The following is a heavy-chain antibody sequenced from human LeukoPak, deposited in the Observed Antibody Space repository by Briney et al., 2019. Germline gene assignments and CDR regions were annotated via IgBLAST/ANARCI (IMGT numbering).Heavy chain of an antibody. CDR1: GYTFTSYG. J-gene: IGHJ4*02. CDR3: ARVGAIVGAADY. CDR2: INPNSGGT. Sequence: ASVKVSCKASGYTFTSYGISWVRQAPGQGLEWMGWINPNSGGTNYAQKFQGWVTMTRDTSISTAYMELSRLRSDDTAVYYCARVGAIVGAADYWGQGTLVTVSS. V-gene: IGHV1-2*04. D-gene: IGHD1-26*01.